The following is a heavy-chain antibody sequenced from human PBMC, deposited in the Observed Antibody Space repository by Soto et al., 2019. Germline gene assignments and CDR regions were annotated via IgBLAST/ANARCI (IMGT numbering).Heavy chain of an antibody. J-gene: IGHJ6*03. V-gene: IGHV1-18*01. D-gene: IGHD4-17*01. Sequence: GAPVKGFWKGSWFTLTRFGISWGRQGPGQRLEWMGWISAYNGNTNYAQKLQCRVTMTTDTSTSTAYMELRSLRSDDTAVYYCARVVYGDPYYYYYYMDVWGKGTTVTVSS. CDR2: ISAYNGNT. CDR3: ARVVYGDPYYYYYYMDV. CDR1: WFTLTRFG.